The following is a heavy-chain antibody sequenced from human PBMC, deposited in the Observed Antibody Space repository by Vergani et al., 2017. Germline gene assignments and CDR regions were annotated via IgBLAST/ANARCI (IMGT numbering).Heavy chain of an antibody. CDR1: GFTFNQYG. D-gene: IGHD3-22*01. V-gene: IGHV3-33*01. CDR3: TGDFRLLYYRFDP. Sequence: QVQLVESGGGVVQPGRSLRLSCAASGFTFNQYGMHWVRQAPGKGLEWVAVTWDDGNNKQYSDSVKGRFTISRDNSESTMYLQMNSLRDEDTGFYYWTGDFRLLYYRFDPWGQGTLVTGSS. J-gene: IGHJ5*02. CDR2: TWDDGNNK.